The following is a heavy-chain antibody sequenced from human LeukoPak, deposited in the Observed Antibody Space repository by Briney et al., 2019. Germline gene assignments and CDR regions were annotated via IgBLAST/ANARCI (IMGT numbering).Heavy chain of an antibody. CDR2: VSGSGSST. J-gene: IGHJ4*02. Sequence: GGSLRLSCAASGFTFSSYAMSWVRQAPRKGLEWVSVVSGSGSSTDYADSVKGRFTISRDNSKDTLYLQMSSLSAEDTAIYYCAKMNVLTGYYTPNFDFWGQGTLVTVSS. V-gene: IGHV3-23*01. CDR3: AKMNVLTGYYTPNFDF. CDR1: GFTFSSYA. D-gene: IGHD3-9*01.